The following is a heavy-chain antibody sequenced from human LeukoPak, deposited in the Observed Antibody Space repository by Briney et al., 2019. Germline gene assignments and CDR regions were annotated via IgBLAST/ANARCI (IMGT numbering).Heavy chain of an antibody. CDR2: IYYSGST. Sequence: SETLSLTCTVSGGSISSSSYYWGWIRQPPGKGLEWIGSIYYSGSTYYNPSLKSRVTISVDTSKNQFSLKLSSVTAADTAVYYCASVGDYYYYMDVWGKGNTVTVSS. J-gene: IGHJ6*03. V-gene: IGHV4-39*01. CDR1: GGSISSSSYY. D-gene: IGHD1-26*01. CDR3: ASVGDYYYYMDV.